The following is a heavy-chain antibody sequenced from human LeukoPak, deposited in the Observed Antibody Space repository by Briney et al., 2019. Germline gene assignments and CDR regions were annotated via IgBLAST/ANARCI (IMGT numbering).Heavy chain of an antibody. CDR3: AQCTSCYGNYYYYMDV. CDR2: IIPIFGTA. Sequence: SVKVSCKASGGTFSSYAISWVRQAPGQGLEWMGGIIPIFGTANYAQKFQGRVTITADESTSTAYMELSSLRSEDTAVYYCAQCTSCYGNYYYYMDVWGKGTTVTVSS. V-gene: IGHV1-69*13. D-gene: IGHD2-2*01. J-gene: IGHJ6*03. CDR1: GGTFSSYA.